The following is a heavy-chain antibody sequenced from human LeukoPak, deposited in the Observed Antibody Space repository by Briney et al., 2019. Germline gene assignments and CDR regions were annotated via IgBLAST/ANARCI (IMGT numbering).Heavy chain of an antibody. J-gene: IGHJ4*02. CDR3: ARDYCSGGSCYDVNFDY. CDR2: IQYDGGNT. D-gene: IGHD2-15*01. V-gene: IGHV3-30*02. Sequence: GGSLRLSCAASGFTFSNYGMHWVRQAPGKGLEWVAFIQYDGGNTHYADSVKGRFSISRDNSKNTLYLQMNILRAEDTAVYYCARDYCSGGSCYDVNFDYWGQGTLVTVSS. CDR1: GFTFSNYG.